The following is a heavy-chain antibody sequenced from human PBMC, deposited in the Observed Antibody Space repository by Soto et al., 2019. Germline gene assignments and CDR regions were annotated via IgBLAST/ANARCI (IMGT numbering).Heavy chain of an antibody. Sequence: QVQLVESGGGVVQPGRSLRLSCAASGFTFSSYGIHWVHQAPGKGLEWVAVISYDGRNKYYADSVKGRFTISRDNSKNTVYLQMNSLRGEDTSVYYCTKDPWLDYWGQGTLVTVSS. CDR1: GFTFSSYG. V-gene: IGHV3-30*18. CDR3: TKDPWLDY. J-gene: IGHJ4*02. D-gene: IGHD5-12*01. CDR2: ISYDGRNK.